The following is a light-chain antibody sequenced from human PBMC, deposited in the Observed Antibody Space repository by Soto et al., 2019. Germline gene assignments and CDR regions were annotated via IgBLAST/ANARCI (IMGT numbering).Light chain of an antibody. Sequence: EIVMTQSPATQSVSPGERATLSCRASQSVSSNLAWYQQKPGQAPRLLIYDASTRATGIPARFSGSGSGTEFTLTISSLQSEDFAVYYCQQYNNWPPYTFGQGTKLEFK. CDR2: DAS. CDR1: QSVSSN. J-gene: IGKJ2*01. V-gene: IGKV3-15*01. CDR3: QQYNNWPPYT.